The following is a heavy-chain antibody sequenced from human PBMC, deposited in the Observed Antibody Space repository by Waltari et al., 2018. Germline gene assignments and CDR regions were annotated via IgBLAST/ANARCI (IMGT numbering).Heavy chain of an antibody. J-gene: IGHJ5*02. D-gene: IGHD2-8*02. CDR2: ISPYNDNT. CDR1: GYSFTNFG. V-gene: IGHV1-18*01. CDR3: ARVRDIVLVVGSTQKRNEFDA. Sequence: QVQLVQSGPEVKRPGASVKVSCKASGYSFTNFGISWVRQAPGQVLEWMGWISPYNDNTNYAQSLQGRVTMTTDTYTNTAYLELRSLNSDDTAVYFCARVRDIVLVVGSTQKRNEFDAWGQGTLVTVSS.